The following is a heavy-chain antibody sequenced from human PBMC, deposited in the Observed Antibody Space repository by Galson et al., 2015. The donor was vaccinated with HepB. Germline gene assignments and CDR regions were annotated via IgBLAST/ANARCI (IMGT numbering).Heavy chain of an antibody. V-gene: IGHV3-23*01. CDR1: GFTFSSYA. Sequence: SLRLSCAASGFTFSSYAMSWVRQAPGKGLEWVSAISGSGGSTYYADSVKGRFTISRDNSKNTLYLQMNSLRAEDTAVYYCAKSSSATGDAFDIWGQGTMVTVSS. J-gene: IGHJ3*02. CDR3: AKSSSATGDAFDI. CDR2: ISGSGGST.